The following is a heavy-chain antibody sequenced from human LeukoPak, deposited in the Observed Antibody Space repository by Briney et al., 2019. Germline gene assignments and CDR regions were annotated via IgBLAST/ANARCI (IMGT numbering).Heavy chain of an antibody. CDR2: INHDGST. CDR3: ARAFSYGYSPSDY. V-gene: IGHV4-34*01. CDR1: GGSFSNFY. J-gene: IGHJ4*02. D-gene: IGHD5-18*01. Sequence: PSETLSLTCAVYGGSFSNFYWSWFRQPPGRGLEWIGEINHDGSTKYNPSLKSRVTISVDTSKNQFSLKLRSVTTADTAVYYCARAFSYGYSPSDYWGQGTLVTVSS.